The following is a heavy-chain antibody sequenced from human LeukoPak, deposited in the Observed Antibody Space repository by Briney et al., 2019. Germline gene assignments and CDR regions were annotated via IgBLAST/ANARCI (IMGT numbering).Heavy chain of an antibody. CDR3: AKDSEERILTGPYYFDY. CDR1: GFTFSSYG. V-gene: IGHV3-30*18. CDR2: ISYHGSNK. D-gene: IGHD3-9*01. Sequence: PGGSLRLSCAASGFTFSSYGMHWVRQAPGKGLEWVTVISYHGSNKYYADSVKGRFTISRDNSKNTLYLQMNSLRAEDTAVYYCAKDSEERILTGPYYFDYWGQGTLVTVSS. J-gene: IGHJ4*02.